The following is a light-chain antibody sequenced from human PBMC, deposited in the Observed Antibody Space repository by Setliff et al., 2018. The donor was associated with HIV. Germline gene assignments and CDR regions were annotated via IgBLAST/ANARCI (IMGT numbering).Light chain of an antibody. J-gene: IGLJ1*01. CDR1: SGDVGSYNL. CDR2: EVT. CDR3: CSYAGSRTYV. V-gene: IGLV2-23*02. Sequence: QSALTQSASVSGSPGQSITFSCTGTSGDVGSYNLVSWYQQQPGKAPKLMIYEVTQRPSGVSNRFSGSKSGNTASLTISGLQAEDEADYYCCSYAGSRTYVFGSGTKVTVL.